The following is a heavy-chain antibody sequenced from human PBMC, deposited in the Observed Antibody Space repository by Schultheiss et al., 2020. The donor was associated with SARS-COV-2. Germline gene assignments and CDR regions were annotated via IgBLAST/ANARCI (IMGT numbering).Heavy chain of an antibody. Sequence: GGSLRLSCAASGFTFSDYYMSWIRQAPGKGLEWVSYVSSSGTTIYYADSVKGRFTISRDNAKNSLCLQMNSLRAEDTAVYYCARGSGYDVNYYYYYGMDVWGQGTTVTVSS. CDR3: ARGSGYDVNYYYYYGMDV. CDR2: VSSSGTTI. D-gene: IGHD5-12*01. J-gene: IGHJ6*02. V-gene: IGHV3-11*04. CDR1: GFTFSDYY.